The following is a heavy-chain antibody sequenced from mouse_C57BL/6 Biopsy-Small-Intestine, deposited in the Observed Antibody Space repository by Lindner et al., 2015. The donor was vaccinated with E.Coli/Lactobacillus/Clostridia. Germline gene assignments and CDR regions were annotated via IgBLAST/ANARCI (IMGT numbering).Heavy chain of an antibody. CDR3: ARTRGFDY. J-gene: IGHJ2*01. Sequence: VQLQESGAELVRPGTSVKMSCKASGYTFTNYWIGWAKQRPGHGLEWIGDIYPGGGYTNYNEKFKGKATLTADKFSSTAYMQFSSLTSEDSAIYYCARTRGFDYWGQGTTLTVSS. CDR2: IYPGGGYT. V-gene: IGHV1-63*01. CDR1: GYTFTNYW.